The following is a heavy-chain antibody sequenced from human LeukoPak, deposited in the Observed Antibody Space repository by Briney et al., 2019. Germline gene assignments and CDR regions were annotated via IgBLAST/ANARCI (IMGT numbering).Heavy chain of an antibody. Sequence: SETLSLTCSVSGDSVSRSDSYWAWIRRPPGKGREGIGTIYSSGRAYYSPSLKSRVTMSVDPSNNKFSLNLRSVTAADTAVYYCARRRYYDGSGYLEWGQGTLLSVSS. CDR1: GDSVSRSDSY. V-gene: IGHV4-39*01. CDR2: IYSSGRA. J-gene: IGHJ1*01. D-gene: IGHD3-22*01. CDR3: ARRRYYDGSGYLE.